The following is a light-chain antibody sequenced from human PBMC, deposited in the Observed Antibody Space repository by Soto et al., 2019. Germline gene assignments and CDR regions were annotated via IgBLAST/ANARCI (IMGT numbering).Light chain of an antibody. CDR2: GAS. J-gene: IGKJ1*01. CDR3: QQYGSSPWA. CDR1: QSVSSSY. Sequence: EIVLTQSPGTLSLSPGERATLSCRASQSVSSSYLAWYQQKPGQAPRLLIYGASSRATGIPDMFSGSGSGTDFTLTISRLEPEDFAVYYWQQYGSSPWAFGQGTKVEIK. V-gene: IGKV3-20*01.